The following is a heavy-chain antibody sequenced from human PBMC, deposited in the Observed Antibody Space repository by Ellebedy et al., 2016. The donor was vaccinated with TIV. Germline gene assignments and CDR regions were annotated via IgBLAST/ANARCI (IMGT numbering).Heavy chain of an antibody. Sequence: PGGSLRLSCAASGFIFSKYGMHWVRQAPGKGLEWVAVISYDGSKQIYGDSVKGRFTISRDNSKNTLYLQMNSLRAEDTDVYYCAKAGRELVGPDFLDYWGQGTLVTVSS. CDR1: GFIFSKYG. V-gene: IGHV3-30*18. CDR3: AKAGRELVGPDFLDY. J-gene: IGHJ4*02. CDR2: ISYDGSKQ. D-gene: IGHD3-10*01.